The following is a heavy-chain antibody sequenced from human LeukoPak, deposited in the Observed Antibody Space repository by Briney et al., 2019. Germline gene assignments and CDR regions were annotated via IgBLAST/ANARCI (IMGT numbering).Heavy chain of an antibody. J-gene: IGHJ4*02. CDR3: ASPVKYYDTWSGYPPFDY. CDR2: IIPIFGTA. CDR1: GGTFSSYA. V-gene: IGHV1-69*13. D-gene: IGHD3-3*01. Sequence: SVKVSCKASGGTFSSYAISWVRQAPGQGLEWMGGIIPIFGTANYAQKFQGRVTITADESTSTAYMELSSLRSEDTAIYYCASPVKYYDTWSGYPPFDYWGQGTLVTVSS.